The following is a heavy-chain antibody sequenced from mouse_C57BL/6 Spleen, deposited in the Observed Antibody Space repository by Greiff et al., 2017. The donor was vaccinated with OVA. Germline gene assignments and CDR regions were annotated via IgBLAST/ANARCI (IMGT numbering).Heavy chain of an antibody. D-gene: IGHD2-4*01. Sequence: EVKLMESGPGLVKPSQSLSLTCSVTGYSITSGYYWNWIRQFPGNKLEWMGYISYDGSNNYNPSLKNRISITRDTSKNQFFLKLNSVTTEDTATYYCARDGDYPLYFDYWGQGTTLTVSS. CDR2: ISYDGSN. CDR3: ARDGDYPLYFDY. J-gene: IGHJ2*01. V-gene: IGHV3-6*01. CDR1: GYSITSGYY.